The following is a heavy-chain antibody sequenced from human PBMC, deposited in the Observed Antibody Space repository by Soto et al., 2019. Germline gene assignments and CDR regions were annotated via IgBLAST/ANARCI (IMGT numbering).Heavy chain of an antibody. J-gene: IGHJ4*02. CDR1: GFTFSTYA. CDR3: VKDQSTGEIDY. D-gene: IGHD3-10*01. CDR2: ISYDGSNT. Sequence: PGGSLRLSCAASGFTFSTYAMHWVRQAPGKGLEWLAFISYDGSNTYYADSVKGRFTISRENSKNTLYVQMNSLRPEDTAVYYCVKDQSTGEIDYWGQGTLVTVSS. V-gene: IGHV3-30*18.